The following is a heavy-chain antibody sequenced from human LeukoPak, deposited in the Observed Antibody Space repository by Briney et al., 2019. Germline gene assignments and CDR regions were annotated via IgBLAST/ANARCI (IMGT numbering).Heavy chain of an antibody. J-gene: IGHJ4*02. CDR1: GFTFSTYW. Sequence: GGSLRLSCAASGFTFSTYWMTWVRQAPGKGLEYVAKINQGGSEKYYVDSVKGRFTISRDNAKNSLYLQMNSLRAEDTAVYYCARDLTCCGGDCFWGQGTLVTVSS. CDR3: ARDLTCCGGDCF. V-gene: IGHV3-7*01. CDR2: INQGGSEK. D-gene: IGHD2-21*01.